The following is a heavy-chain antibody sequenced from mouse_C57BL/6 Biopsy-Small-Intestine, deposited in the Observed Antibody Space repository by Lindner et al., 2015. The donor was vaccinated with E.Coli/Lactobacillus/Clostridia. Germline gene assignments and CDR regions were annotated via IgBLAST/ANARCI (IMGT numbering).Heavy chain of an antibody. CDR1: GFNIEDDY. CDR3: GSDDSYAMDY. D-gene: IGHD2-4*01. J-gene: IGHJ4*01. Sequence: VQLQESGAELVRPGASVKLSCTASGFNIEDDYIHWVKQRPEQGLEWIGRIDPANGNTKCAPKFQDKATMTADTSSNTAYLQLSNLTSEDSAVYYCGSDDSYAMDYWGQGTSVTVSS. V-gene: IGHV14-3*01. CDR2: IDPANGNT.